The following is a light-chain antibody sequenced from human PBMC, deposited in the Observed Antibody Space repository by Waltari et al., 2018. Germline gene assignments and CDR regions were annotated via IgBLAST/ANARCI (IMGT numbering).Light chain of an antibody. CDR3: QQSYSSLPIT. Sequence: DILLTQSPSSLSASVGDRVTITCREGQSIGTSFNWSQQKPGNAPNLLIYAASSLQSGVPSRFSGSGSGIEFTLTISSLQPEDFATYYCQQSYSSLPITFGQGTRLEIK. J-gene: IGKJ5*01. CDR2: AAS. V-gene: IGKV1-39*01. CDR1: QSIGTS.